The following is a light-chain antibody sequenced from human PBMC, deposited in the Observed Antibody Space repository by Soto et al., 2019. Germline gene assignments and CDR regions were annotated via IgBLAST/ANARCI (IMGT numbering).Light chain of an antibody. V-gene: IGKV1-9*01. CDR3: LQLYRYPLT. Sequence: IQLTQSRSSLSASVGDRVTITCRASEGISGRLAWYQRKPGKVPTLLISPASSFQSGVPSRFSGSASGTDFSLTITSLQPEDFATYYCLQLYRYPLTFGGGTTVDIK. J-gene: IGKJ4*01. CDR2: PAS. CDR1: EGISGR.